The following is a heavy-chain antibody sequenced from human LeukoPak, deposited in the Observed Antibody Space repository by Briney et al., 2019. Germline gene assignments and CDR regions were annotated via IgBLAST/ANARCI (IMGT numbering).Heavy chain of an antibody. V-gene: IGHV3-64D*06. D-gene: IGHD5-12*01. CDR3: VGDQVDNVGWLT. CDR2: INGDGRTT. Sequence: GGSLRLSCSASGFIFSTYTMYWVRQAPGKGLEFVSVINGDGRTTYYADSVKGRFTISRDNSKNTLYLQMNSLRAEGTAVYYCVGDQVDNVGWLTWGQGTRVTVSS. J-gene: IGHJ5*02. CDR1: GFIFSTYT.